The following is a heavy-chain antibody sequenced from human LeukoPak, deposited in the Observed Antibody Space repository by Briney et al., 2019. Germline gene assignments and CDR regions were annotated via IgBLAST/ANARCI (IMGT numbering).Heavy chain of an antibody. CDR2: IKQDGTAK. CDR1: GFTFSSYW. D-gene: IGHD5-12*01. V-gene: IGHV3-7*01. CDR3: TRDSGYNAFDI. Sequence: PGGSLRLSCAASGFTFSSYWMTWVRQAPGKGLEWVANIKQDGTAKNYVVSVRGRFTISRDNAKNSLYLQMNSLRGEDTAVYYCTRDSGYNAFDIWGQGTTVTVSS. J-gene: IGHJ3*02.